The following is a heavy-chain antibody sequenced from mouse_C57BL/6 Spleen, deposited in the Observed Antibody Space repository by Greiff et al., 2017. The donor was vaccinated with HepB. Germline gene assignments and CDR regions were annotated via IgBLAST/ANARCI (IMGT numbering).Heavy chain of an antibody. CDR1: GFSLTSYG. D-gene: IGHD2-3*01. CDR2: IWSGGST. CDR3: ARMMDWYFDV. Sequence: QVQLKESGPGLVQPSQSLSITCTVSGFSLTSYGVHWVRQSPGKGLEWLGVIWSGGSTDYKAAFISILSISKDNSKGQVVFKMNSLQADDTAIYYCARMMDWYFDVWGTGTTVTVSS. J-gene: IGHJ1*03. V-gene: IGHV2-2*01.